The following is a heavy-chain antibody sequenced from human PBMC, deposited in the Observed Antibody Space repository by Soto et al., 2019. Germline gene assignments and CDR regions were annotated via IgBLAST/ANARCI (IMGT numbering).Heavy chain of an antibody. CDR2: VSAYNGNT. V-gene: IGHV1-18*04. CDR3: ARGSQRYYDFWSGPSVKYYYYYGMDV. D-gene: IGHD3-3*01. J-gene: IGHJ6*02. Sequence: ASVKVSCKASGYTFTSYGISWVRQAPGQGLEWMGWVSAYNGNTNYAQKLQGRVTMTTDTSTSTAYMELRSLRSDDTAVYYCARGSQRYYDFWSGPSVKYYYYYGMDVWGQGTTVTVSS. CDR1: GYTFTSYG.